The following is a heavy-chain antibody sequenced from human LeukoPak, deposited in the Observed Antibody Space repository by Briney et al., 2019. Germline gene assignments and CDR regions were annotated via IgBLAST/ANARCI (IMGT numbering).Heavy chain of an antibody. D-gene: IGHD3-22*01. Sequence: PGGSLRLSCVASGFTFSNYAMSWARQAPGKGLEWVSAISGSGGSTYYADSVKGRFTISRDNAKNSLYLQMNSLRAEDTAVYYCARDPNPAIVVVLPGYFDYWGQGTLVTVSS. V-gene: IGHV3-23*01. J-gene: IGHJ4*02. CDR1: GFTFSNYA. CDR2: ISGSGGST. CDR3: ARDPNPAIVVVLPGYFDY.